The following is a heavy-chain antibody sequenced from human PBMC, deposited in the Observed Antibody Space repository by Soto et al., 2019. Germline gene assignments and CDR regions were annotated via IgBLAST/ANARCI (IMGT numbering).Heavy chain of an antibody. CDR1: VGTFSSYA. D-gene: IGHD3-22*01. V-gene: IGHV1-69*01. CDR2: IIPIFGTA. Sequence: QVQLVQSGAEVKKPGSSVKVSCKASVGTFSSYAISWVRQAHGQGLEWMGGIIPIFGTANYAQKFQGRVPITADESTSTAYMELSSLRSEDTAVYYCARDPGYYYSSGYFDYWGQGTLVTVSS. J-gene: IGHJ4*02. CDR3: ARDPGYYYSSGYFDY.